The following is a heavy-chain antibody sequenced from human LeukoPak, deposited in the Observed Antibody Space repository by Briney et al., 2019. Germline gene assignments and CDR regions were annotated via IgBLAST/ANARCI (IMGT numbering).Heavy chain of an antibody. J-gene: IGHJ6*02. CDR1: GYTFTGYY. CDR2: INPNSGGT. D-gene: IGHD2-15*01. V-gene: IGHV1-2*02. Sequence: GASVKVSCKASGYTFTGYYMHWVRQAPGQGRAWMGWINPNSGGTNYAQKFQGRVTMTRDTSISTAYMELSRLRSDDTAVYYCARDRRIGYCSGGSCSGMDVWGQGTTVTVSS. CDR3: ARDRRIGYCSGGSCSGMDV.